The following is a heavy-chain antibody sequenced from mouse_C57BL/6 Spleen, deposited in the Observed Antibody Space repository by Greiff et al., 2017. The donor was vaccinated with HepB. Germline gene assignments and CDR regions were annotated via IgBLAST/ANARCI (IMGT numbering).Heavy chain of an antibody. CDR1: GYAFSSYW. V-gene: IGHV1-80*01. D-gene: IGHD2-5*01. Sequence: VQLQESGAELVKPGASVKISCKASGYAFSSYWMNWVKQRPGKGLEWIGQIYPGDGDTNYNGKFKGKATLTADKSSSTAYMQLSGLASEDSAVYFCAREGGSNFAWFAYWGQGTLVTVSA. CDR3: AREGGSNFAWFAY. J-gene: IGHJ3*01. CDR2: IYPGDGDT.